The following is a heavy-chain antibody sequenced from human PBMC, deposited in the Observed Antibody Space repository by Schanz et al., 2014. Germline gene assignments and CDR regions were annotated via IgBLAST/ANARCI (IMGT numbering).Heavy chain of an antibody. Sequence: EVQLVESGGGLVKPGGSLRLSCATSGFTFSSYAMTWVRQAPGMGLEWVSAISGRDGSTYYADSVRGRFTISRDNSKTTLYLQMNSLRAEDTAVYYCANNWNLDYWGQGTLVTVSS. CDR2: ISGRDGST. CDR3: ANNWNLDY. J-gene: IGHJ4*02. V-gene: IGHV3-23*04. D-gene: IGHD1-20*01. CDR1: GFTFSSYA.